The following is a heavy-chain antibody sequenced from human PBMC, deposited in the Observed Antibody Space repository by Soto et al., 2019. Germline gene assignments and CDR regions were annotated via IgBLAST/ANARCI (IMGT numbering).Heavy chain of an antibody. V-gene: IGHV5-51*01. J-gene: IGHJ6*02. D-gene: IGHD3-22*01. CDR2: IYPSDSDT. Sequence: GESLKISCKGSGYSFTSYWIGWVRQMPGKGLEWMAIIYPSDSDTRYSPSFQGQVTISADKSISTAYLQWSSLKASDTAIYYCARHDYYDNIGTPHGMDVWGQGTTVTVSS. CDR1: GYSFTSYW. CDR3: ARHDYYDNIGTPHGMDV.